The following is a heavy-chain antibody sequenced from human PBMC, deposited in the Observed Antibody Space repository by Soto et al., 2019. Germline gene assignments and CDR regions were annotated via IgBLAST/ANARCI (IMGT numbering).Heavy chain of an antibody. D-gene: IGHD2-15*01. V-gene: IGHV1-2*02. J-gene: IGHJ5*02. CDR3: ARVASCAARDWFAP. CDR1: GYTFTGYF. Sequence: QVQLVQSGAEVKKPGASVKVSCKASGYTFTGYFIHWVLDVPGQGLEYLGWINPNTGGTDYAQKFQGRVTMTRDTSISTVFMDLKRLTSADTAVYYCARVASCAARDWFAPWGQGTLVTVSS. CDR2: INPNTGGT.